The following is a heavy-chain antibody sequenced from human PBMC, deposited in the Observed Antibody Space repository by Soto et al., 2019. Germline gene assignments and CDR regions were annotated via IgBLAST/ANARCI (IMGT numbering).Heavy chain of an antibody. J-gene: IGHJ4*02. CDR1: GGSISSDYYY. CDR2: IYYSGRT. Sequence: SETRSLTCIVSGGSISSDYYYWSWIRQPSGKGLEWIGYIYYSGRTAYNPSLKSRIIISIDTSKNQFSLSLNSLNAADTAVYYCAGELSNSPEYFDFWGLGTLVTVSS. D-gene: IGHD6-6*01. CDR3: AGELSNSPEYFDF. V-gene: IGHV4-30-4*01.